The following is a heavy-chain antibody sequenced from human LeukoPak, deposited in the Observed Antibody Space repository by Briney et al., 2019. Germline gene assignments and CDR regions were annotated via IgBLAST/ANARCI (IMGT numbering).Heavy chain of an antibody. CDR2: IIPIFGTA. V-gene: IGHV1-69*05. CDR1: GGTFSSYA. Sequence: SVKVSCKASGGTFSSYAISWVRQAPGQGLEWMGGIIPIFGTANYAQKFQGRVTITTDESTSTAYMELSSLRSEDTAVYYCARVRRYCSSTSCYKPFDYWGQGTLVTVSS. J-gene: IGHJ4*02. CDR3: ARVRRYCSSTSCYKPFDY. D-gene: IGHD2-2*02.